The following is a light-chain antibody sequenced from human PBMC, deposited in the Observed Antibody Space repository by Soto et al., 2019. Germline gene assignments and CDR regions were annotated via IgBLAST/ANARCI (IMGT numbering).Light chain of an antibody. Sequence: DIQMTQSPPSLSASVGDRVTITCRASQGTRNDLGWYQQKPGKAPKRLIYAASSLQSGVPSSFRGSGSRTEFALTLSCRQPDDCASYCGLLQNNYPRQFGQGTQGEIK. V-gene: IGKV1-17*01. CDR3: LLQNNYPRQ. CDR1: QGTRND. CDR2: AAS. J-gene: IGKJ1*01.